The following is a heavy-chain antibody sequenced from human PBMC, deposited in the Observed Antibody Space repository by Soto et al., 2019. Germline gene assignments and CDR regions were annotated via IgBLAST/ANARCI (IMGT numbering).Heavy chain of an antibody. CDR3: ARVVMVRGVMRAYFDY. D-gene: IGHD3-10*01. CDR1: GGSISSGGYY. Sequence: QVQLQESGPGLVKPSQTLSLTCTVSGGSISSGGYYWSWIRQHPGKGLEWIGYIYYSGSTYYNPSLKSRVTISVDTSKNQFSLKLSSVTAADTAVYYCARVVMVRGVMRAYFDYWGQGTLVTVSS. CDR2: IYYSGST. J-gene: IGHJ4*02. V-gene: IGHV4-31*03.